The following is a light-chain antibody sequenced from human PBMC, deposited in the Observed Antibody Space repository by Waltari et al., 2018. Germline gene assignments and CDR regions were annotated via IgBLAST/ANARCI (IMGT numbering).Light chain of an antibody. V-gene: IGKV3-11*01. CDR3: EQRDSLLVT. CDR2: DAS. CDR1: QSVSSY. Sequence: EIVLTQSPATLSLSPGERATLSCRASQSVSSYLAWYQQKPGQAPRLLLYDASNRAAGIPARFSGSGSVTDFTLTISSLEPEDFAVYYCEQRDSLLVTFGGGTKVQI. J-gene: IGKJ4*01.